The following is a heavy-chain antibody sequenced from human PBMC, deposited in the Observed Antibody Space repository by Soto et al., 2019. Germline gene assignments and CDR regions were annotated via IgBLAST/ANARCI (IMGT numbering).Heavy chain of an antibody. V-gene: IGHV1-58*01. Sequence: SVKVSCKASGFTFTSSALQWVRQARGQRLEWIGWIVVGNGDTNYAQKFQDRVTITRDTSASTAYMELSSLISEDTAVYYCATPYYYDSSGSLGFWGQGTLVTVSS. D-gene: IGHD3-22*01. CDR1: GFTFTSSA. CDR2: IVVGNGDT. J-gene: IGHJ4*02. CDR3: ATPYYYDSSGSLGF.